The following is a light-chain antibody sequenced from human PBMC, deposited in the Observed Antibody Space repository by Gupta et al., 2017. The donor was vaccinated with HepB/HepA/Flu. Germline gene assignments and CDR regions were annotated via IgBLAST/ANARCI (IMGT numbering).Light chain of an antibody. CDR1: QSINTY. Sequence: DIQMTQSPSSLSASVGDRVTITCRASQSINTYLNWYQQKAGKAPQLLIYAASSLQSGAPSRFSGTVSGTDFTLPISNLQPEDFATYFCQQGYITPYTFGQGTQLEIK. CDR3: QQGYITPYT. CDR2: AAS. J-gene: IGKJ2*01. V-gene: IGKV1-39*01.